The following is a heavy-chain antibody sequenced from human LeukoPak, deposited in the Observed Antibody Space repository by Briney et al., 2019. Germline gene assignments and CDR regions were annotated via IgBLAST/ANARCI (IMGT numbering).Heavy chain of an antibody. V-gene: IGHV3-23*01. Sequence: GGSLRLSCAASGFTFSSYAMSWVRQAPGKGLEWVSAISGSDDNTYYADSVKGRFTISRDNSKNTLYLQMNSLRAEDTAVYYCAVEGSYYDFWSGAFEPWGQGTLVTVSS. J-gene: IGHJ5*02. CDR3: AVEGSYYDFWSGAFEP. CDR2: ISGSDDNT. CDR1: GFTFSSYA. D-gene: IGHD3-3*01.